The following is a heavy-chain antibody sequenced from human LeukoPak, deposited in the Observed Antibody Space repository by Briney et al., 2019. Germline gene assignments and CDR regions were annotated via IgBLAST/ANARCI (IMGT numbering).Heavy chain of an antibody. V-gene: IGHV4-34*01. CDR2: INHSGST. Sequence: GSLRLSCAASGFTFSSYEMNWVRQAPGKGLEWIGEINHSGSTNYDPSLKSRVTISVDTSKNQFSLKLSSVTAADTAVYYCARNYYDTKKPWDWGQGTLVTVSS. CDR3: ARNYYDTKKPWD. CDR1: GFTFSSYE. J-gene: IGHJ4*02. D-gene: IGHD3-22*01.